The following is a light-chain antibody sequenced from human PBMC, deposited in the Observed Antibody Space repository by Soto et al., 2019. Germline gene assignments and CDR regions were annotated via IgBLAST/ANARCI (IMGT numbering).Light chain of an antibody. CDR1: HDITNY. CDR3: QYCDYLPL. CDR2: GAS. Sequence: DIQMTQSPSSLSASVGDRVTITCQASHDITNYLNWYQHKPGKAPKLLIYGASNLETGVPSRFSGSGSGTDFTFTISSLQPADIATYYCQYCDYLPLFGPGTTVDFK. J-gene: IGKJ3*01. V-gene: IGKV1-33*01.